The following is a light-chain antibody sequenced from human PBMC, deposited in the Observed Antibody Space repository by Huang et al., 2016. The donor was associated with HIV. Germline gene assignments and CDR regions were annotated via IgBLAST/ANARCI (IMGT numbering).Light chain of an antibody. V-gene: IGKV3-15*01. J-gene: IGKJ5*01. CDR3: QQYNNWPPIT. CDR1: QSVSSS. Sequence: EIVMTQSPATLSASAGERVTLSCRASQSVSSSLAWNQQKPGQAPRLLIYGASTRANGIPARFSGSGSETEFTLTISSLRSEDFAVYYCQQYNNWPPITFGQGTRLEIK. CDR2: GAS.